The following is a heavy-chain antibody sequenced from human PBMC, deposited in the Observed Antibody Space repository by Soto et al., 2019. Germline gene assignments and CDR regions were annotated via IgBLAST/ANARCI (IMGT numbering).Heavy chain of an antibody. J-gene: IGHJ6*02. CDR2: IYYSGST. Sequence: TLSLTCTVSGGSISSSSYYWGWIRQPPGKGLEWIGSIYYSGSTYYNPSLKSRVTISVDTSKNQFSLKLSSVTAADTAVYYCACIFSGGYGYGFYYYGMDVWGQGTTVTVSS. CDR3: ACIFSGGYGYGFYYYGMDV. CDR1: GGSISSSSYY. V-gene: IGHV4-39*01. D-gene: IGHD5-18*01.